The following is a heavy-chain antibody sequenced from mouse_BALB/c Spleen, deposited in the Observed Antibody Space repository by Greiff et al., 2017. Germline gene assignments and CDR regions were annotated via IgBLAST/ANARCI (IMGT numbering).Heavy chain of an antibody. Sequence: EVQVVESGGGLVKPGGSLKLSCAASGFTFSDYYMYWVRQTPEKRLEWVATISDGGSYTYYPDSVKGRFTISRDNAKNNLYLQMSSLKSEDTAMYYCARDRGDYGFDYWGQGTTLTVSS. CDR1: GFTFSDYY. V-gene: IGHV5-4*02. CDR3: ARDRGDYGFDY. D-gene: IGHD1-1*01. CDR2: ISDGGSYT. J-gene: IGHJ2*01.